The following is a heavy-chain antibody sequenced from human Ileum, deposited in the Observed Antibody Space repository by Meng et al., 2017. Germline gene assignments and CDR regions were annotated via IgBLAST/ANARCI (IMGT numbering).Heavy chain of an antibody. CDR1: GFPFSFYA. J-gene: IGHJ4*02. Sequence: VQLLQSGGGLGESGGSLRLSCAASGFPFSFYAMGWVRQAPGQGLELVSAISASGDSTYYADSVKGRFTVSRDNSKYTLYLQMESLRAEDTAMYYCAFDFWGQGTLVTVSS. CDR2: ISASGDST. V-gene: IGHV3-23*01. CDR3: AFDF.